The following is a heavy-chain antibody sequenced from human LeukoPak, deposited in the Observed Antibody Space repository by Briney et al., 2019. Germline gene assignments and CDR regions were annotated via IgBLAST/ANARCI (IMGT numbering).Heavy chain of an antibody. CDR1: GGSISSSSYY. J-gene: IGHJ4*02. D-gene: IGHD1-26*01. V-gene: IGHV4-39*07. CDR2: IYYSGST. CDR3: VRDRELTY. Sequence: PETLSLTCTVSGGSISSSSYYWGWIRQPPGKGLEWIGSIYYSGSTNYNPSLKSRVTISVDTSKNQFSLKLSSVTAADTAVYYCVRDRELTYWGQGTLVTVSS.